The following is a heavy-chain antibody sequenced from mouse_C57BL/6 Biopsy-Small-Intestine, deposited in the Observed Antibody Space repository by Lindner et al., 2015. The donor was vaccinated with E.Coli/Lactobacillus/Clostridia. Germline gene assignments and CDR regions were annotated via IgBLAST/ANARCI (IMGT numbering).Heavy chain of an antibody. D-gene: IGHD2-12*01. J-gene: IGHJ3*01. V-gene: IGHV1-34*02. CDR3: ARKEYSFYSYDEAWFAY. CDR1: GYTFTDYY. CDR2: VSPENGDT. Sequence: VQLQESGPELVKPGDSVKMSCKASGYTFTDYYMDWVKQSHGKSLEWIGYVSPENGDTIYNQKFKDKATLTVDKSSSTAYMELHSLTSEDSAVYYCARKEYSFYSYDEAWFAYWGQGTLVSVSA.